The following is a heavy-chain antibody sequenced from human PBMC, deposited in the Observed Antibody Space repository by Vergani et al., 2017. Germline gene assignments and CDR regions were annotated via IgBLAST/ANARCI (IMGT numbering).Heavy chain of an antibody. V-gene: IGHV3-15*01. CDR2: IRPKTDGETT. D-gene: IGHD2-21*01. CDR3: TGHVPCGDGACLHFDH. Sequence: EVQPVESGGGLVKPGGSLRLSCTTSGFTFSTAWMSLVRQAPGTGLEWVARIRPKTDGETTDYAAPVKGRFTISRDDSKNTLYLQMNSLKTEDTAVYYCTGHVPCGDGACLHFDHWGQGTQVTVSS. CDR1: GFTFSTAW. J-gene: IGHJ4*02.